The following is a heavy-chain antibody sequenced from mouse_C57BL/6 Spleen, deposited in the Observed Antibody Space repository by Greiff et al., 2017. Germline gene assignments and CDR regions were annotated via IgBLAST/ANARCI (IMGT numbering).Heavy chain of an antibody. Sequence: QVTLKESGPGILQSSQTLSLTCSFSGFSLSTSGTGVSWIRQPSGKGLEWLATIYWDDDKRYNPSLKSRLTISKDTSRNQVFLKITSVDTADTATYYCARPDSSGNYYAMDYWGQGTSVTVSS. J-gene: IGHJ4*01. CDR2: IYWDDDK. V-gene: IGHV8-12*01. CDR1: GFSLSTSGTG. D-gene: IGHD3-2*02. CDR3: ARPDSSGNYYAMDY.